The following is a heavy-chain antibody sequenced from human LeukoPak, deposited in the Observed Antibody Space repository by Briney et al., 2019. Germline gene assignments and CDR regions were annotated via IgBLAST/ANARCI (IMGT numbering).Heavy chain of an antibody. Sequence: GALRLSCAASGFAFSSYAMSWVRQAPGKGLEWVSAISGSGGSTYYADSVKGRFTISRDNSKNTLYLQMNSLRAEDTAVYYCAKDMANYYDSSGLNDYWGQGTLVTVSS. D-gene: IGHD3-22*01. V-gene: IGHV3-23*01. CDR1: GFAFSSYA. CDR2: ISGSGGST. J-gene: IGHJ4*02. CDR3: AKDMANYYDSSGLNDY.